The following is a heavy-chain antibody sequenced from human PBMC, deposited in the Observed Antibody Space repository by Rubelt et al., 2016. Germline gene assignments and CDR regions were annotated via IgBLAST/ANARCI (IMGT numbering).Heavy chain of an antibody. CDR2: IYYSGST. CDR1: GGSVSSGSYY. D-gene: IGHD2-15*01. CDR3: ARDRYCSGGSCYPC. J-gene: IGHJ4*02. Sequence: QVQLQESGPGLVKPSETLSLTCTVSGGSVSSGSYYWSWIRQPPGKGLEWIGYIYYSGSTNYNPSLKGRVTISVDPSKNQFCLKLSSVTAADTAVYYCARDRYCSGGSCYPCWGQGTLVTVSS. V-gene: IGHV4-61*01.